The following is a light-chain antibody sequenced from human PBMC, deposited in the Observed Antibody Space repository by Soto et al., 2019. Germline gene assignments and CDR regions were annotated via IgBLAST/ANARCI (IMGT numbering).Light chain of an antibody. CDR3: SSYAGSSNV. J-gene: IGLJ1*01. V-gene: IGLV2-8*01. CDR1: SSDVGGYNY. Sequence: QSALTQPPSAPGSPGQSVAISCTGTSSDVGGYNYVSWYQQHPGKAPKLMIYEVNKRPSGVPDRFSGSKSGNTASLTVSGLQAEDEADYYCSSYAGSSNVFGTGTQLTVL. CDR2: EVN.